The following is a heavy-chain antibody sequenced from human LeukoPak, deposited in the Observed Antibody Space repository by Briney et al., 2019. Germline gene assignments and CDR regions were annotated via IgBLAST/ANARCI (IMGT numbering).Heavy chain of an antibody. CDR1: GFTFSSYW. V-gene: IGHV3-23*01. CDR3: AKSDCGGDCHLLDY. D-gene: IGHD2-21*02. J-gene: IGHJ4*02. Sequence: PGGSLRLSCAASGFTFSSYWMSWVRQAPGKGLEWVSHFGGSGGTIYYADSVKGRFTISRDNSKNTLYLQMNSLRAEDTAVYYCAKSDCGGDCHLLDYWGQGTLVTVSS. CDR2: FGGSGGTI.